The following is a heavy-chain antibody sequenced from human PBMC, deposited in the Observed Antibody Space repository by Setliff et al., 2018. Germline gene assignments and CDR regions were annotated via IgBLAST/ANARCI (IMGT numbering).Heavy chain of an antibody. CDR2: IYTSGST. D-gene: IGHD6-13*01. CDR1: GGSISSGSYY. CDR3: ARHVLGQQLVYNWF. V-gene: IGHV4-61*09. Sequence: SETLSLTCTVSGGSISSGSYYWSWIRQPAGKGLEWIGHIYTSGSTDYNPSLKSRVSISVDTSKNQFSLKLSSVTAADTAVYYCARHVLGQQLVYNWFGGQGTLVTVSS. J-gene: IGHJ4*02.